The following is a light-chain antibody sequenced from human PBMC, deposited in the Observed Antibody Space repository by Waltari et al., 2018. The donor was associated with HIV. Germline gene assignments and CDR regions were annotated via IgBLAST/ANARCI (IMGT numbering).Light chain of an antibody. Sequence: QSALTQPRSVSGSPGQTVTISCTGTSSDVGGYDYVSWFQQHPDKAPKLRIYDVGQRTSGVPERFSGSKSGNTSFLTISGLQAEDEADYYCGSYAGTYTYVFGSGTEVTAL. J-gene: IGLJ1*01. CDR2: DVG. CDR1: SSDVGGYDY. V-gene: IGLV2-11*01. CDR3: GSYAGTYTYV.